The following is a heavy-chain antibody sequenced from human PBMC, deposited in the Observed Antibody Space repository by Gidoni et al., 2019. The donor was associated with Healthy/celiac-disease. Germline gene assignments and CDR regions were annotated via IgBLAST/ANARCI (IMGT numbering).Heavy chain of an antibody. J-gene: IGHJ4*02. CDR3: TTRGYNWNDEGDY. V-gene: IGHV3-15*01. Sequence: EVQLVESGGGLVKPGGSLRLSCAASGFTFSNAWMSWVRQAPGKGLEWVCRIKSKTDGGKTDYAAPVKGRFTISRDDSKNTLYLQMNSLKTEDTAVYYCTTRGYNWNDEGDYWGQGTLVTVSS. CDR1: GFTFSNAW. CDR2: IKSKTDGGKT. D-gene: IGHD1-1*01.